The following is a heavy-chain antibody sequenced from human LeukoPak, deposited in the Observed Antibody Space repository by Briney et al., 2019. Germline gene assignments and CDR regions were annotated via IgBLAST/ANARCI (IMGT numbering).Heavy chain of an antibody. CDR1: GFTFSSYW. D-gene: IGHD6-13*01. Sequence: PGGSLRLSCAGSGFTFSSYWMSWVRQAPGKGLEWVANIKQDGSERYYVDSVKGRFTISRDNAKNSLYLQMNSLRAEDTAVYYCARDTAGLPFDYWGQGTLVTVSS. CDR3: ARDTAGLPFDY. CDR2: IKQDGSER. V-gene: IGHV3-7*05. J-gene: IGHJ4*02.